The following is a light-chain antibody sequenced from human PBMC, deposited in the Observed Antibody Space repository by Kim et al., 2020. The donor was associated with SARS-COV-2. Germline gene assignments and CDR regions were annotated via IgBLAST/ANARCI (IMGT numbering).Light chain of an antibody. Sequence: AIQLTQSPSSLSASVGDRVTITCRASQGISSALAWYQQKPGKAPKLLIYEASSLESGVPSRFSGSGSGTDFTLTISSLQPEDFATYYCQQFNSYPTFGGGTKVDIK. V-gene: IGKV1-13*02. CDR3: QQFNSYPT. J-gene: IGKJ4*01. CDR2: EAS. CDR1: QGISSA.